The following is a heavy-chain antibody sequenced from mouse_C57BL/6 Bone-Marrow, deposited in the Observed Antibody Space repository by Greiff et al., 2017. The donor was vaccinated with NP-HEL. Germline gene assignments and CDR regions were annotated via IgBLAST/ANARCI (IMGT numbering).Heavy chain of an antibody. CDR3: ARRDYYGSSLNWYFDV. CDR1: GYSITSDY. D-gene: IGHD1-1*01. V-gene: IGHV3-8*01. CDR2: ISYSGST. Sequence: EVKLMESGPGLAKPSQTLSLTCSVTGYSITSDYWNWIRKFPGNKLEYMGYISYSGSTYYNPSLKSRISITRDTSKNQYDLQLNSVTTEDTATYYCARRDYYGSSLNWYFDVWGTGTTVTVSS. J-gene: IGHJ1*03.